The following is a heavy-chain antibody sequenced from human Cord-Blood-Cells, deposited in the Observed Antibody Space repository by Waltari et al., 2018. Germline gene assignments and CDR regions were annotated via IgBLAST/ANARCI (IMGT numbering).Heavy chain of an antibody. D-gene: IGHD3-10*01. CDR2: ISSSSSYI. Sequence: EVQLVESGGGLVKPGGSLRLSCAASGFTFSSYSMNWVRQAPGKGVEWVSSISSSSSYINYADSVKGRFTISRDNAKNSLYLQMNSLRAEDTAVYYCARGRNYYYYYMDVWGKGTTVTVSS. V-gene: IGHV3-21*01. CDR1: GFTFSSYS. CDR3: ARGRNYYYYYMDV. J-gene: IGHJ6*03.